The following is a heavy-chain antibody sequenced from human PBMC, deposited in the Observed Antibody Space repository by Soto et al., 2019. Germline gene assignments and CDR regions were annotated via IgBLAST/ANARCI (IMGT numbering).Heavy chain of an antibody. CDR2: INHSGST. CDR1: GGSFSGYY. CDR3: GSSSESRFLQWDSSSYYSRMGV. V-gene: IGHV4-34*01. D-gene: IGHD3-3*01. Sequence: KPSETLSLTCAVYGGSFSGYYWSWIRQPPGKGLEWIGEINHSGSTNYNPSLKSRVTISVDTSKNQFSLKLSSVTAADTAVYYCGSSSESRFLQWDSSSYYSRMGVWGQGNRVIVSS. J-gene: IGHJ6*01.